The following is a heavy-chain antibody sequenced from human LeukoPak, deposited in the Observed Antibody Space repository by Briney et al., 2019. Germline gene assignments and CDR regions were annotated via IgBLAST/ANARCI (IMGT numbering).Heavy chain of an antibody. CDR1: GGSISDTDHY. Sequence: SETLSLTCSVSGGSISDTDHYWGWIRQPPGKGLEWIASIDYRGKIYQKPSLKSRVTISMDTSKSHFSLQLSSVTAADTAVYYCASSSQEYYDILTGFHDWGQGTLVVVSS. CDR2: IDYRGKI. CDR3: ASSSQEYYDILTGFHD. J-gene: IGHJ1*01. V-gene: IGHV4-39*07. D-gene: IGHD3-9*01.